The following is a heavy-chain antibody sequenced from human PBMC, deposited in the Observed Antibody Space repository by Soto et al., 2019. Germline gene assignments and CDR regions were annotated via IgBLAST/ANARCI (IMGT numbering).Heavy chain of an antibody. V-gene: IGHV1-69*01. CDR3: ASGASRWYPYFFDA. Sequence: QAQVVQSGAEVRKPGSSVKLSCKASEGTFNSYAIAWVRQAPGQGLEWMGGINPYYNTLNYAQKFQDRVTVTADDSTNTVDMELSSLRSDDTAVYFCASGASRWYPYFFDAWAQGTLVTVSS. J-gene: IGHJ4*02. CDR1: EGTFNSYA. CDR2: INPYYNTL. D-gene: IGHD6-13*01.